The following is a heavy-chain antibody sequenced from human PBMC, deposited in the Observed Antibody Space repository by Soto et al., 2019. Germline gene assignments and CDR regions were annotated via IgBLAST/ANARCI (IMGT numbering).Heavy chain of an antibody. CDR2: IYYSGST. D-gene: IGHD3-3*01. CDR3: ARRPFWSGYYYYFDY. V-gene: IGHV4-39*01. J-gene: IGHJ4*02. CDR1: GGSISSSSYY. Sequence: PSETLSLTCTVSGGSISSSSYYWGWIRQPPGKGLEWIGSIYYSGSTYYNPSLKSRVTISVDTSTNQFSLKLSSVTAADTAVYYCARRPFWSGYYYYFDYWGQGTLVTVSS.